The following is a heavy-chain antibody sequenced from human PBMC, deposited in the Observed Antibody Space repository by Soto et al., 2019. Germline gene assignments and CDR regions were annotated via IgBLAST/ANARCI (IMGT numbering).Heavy chain of an antibody. CDR1: VFTFNSYF. Sequence: PWGSLRLSCTASVFTFNSYFMSWFRQAPGEGLEWISAISGGGGAKYYSDSVKGRFTISRDNSNNTLYLQMNSLRADDTAVYYCAKSLTASNFRLDVWGHGTRVTVSS. CDR2: ISGGGGAK. J-gene: IGHJ6*02. D-gene: IGHD7-27*01. CDR3: AKSLTASNFRLDV. V-gene: IGHV3-23*01.